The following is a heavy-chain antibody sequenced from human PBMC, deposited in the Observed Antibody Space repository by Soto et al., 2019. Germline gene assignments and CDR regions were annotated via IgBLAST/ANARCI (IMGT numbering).Heavy chain of an antibody. D-gene: IGHD3-22*01. CDR3: AGYGSSGYFYANWFDP. J-gene: IGHJ5*02. CDR2: INYRGST. Sequence: PSETLSLTCAVYGGSFSGYYWSWIRQPPGKGLEWIGEINYRGSTNYNPSLKSRVTISVDTPKNQITLKLSSVTAADTAVYYCAGYGSSGYFYANWFDPWGQGTLVTVPQ. CDR1: GGSFSGYY. V-gene: IGHV4-34*01.